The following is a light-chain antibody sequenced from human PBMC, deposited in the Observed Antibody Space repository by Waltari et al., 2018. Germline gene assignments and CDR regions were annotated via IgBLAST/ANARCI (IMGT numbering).Light chain of an antibody. CDR2: DVN. Sequence: QSALTQPASVSGSPGQSITISCTGTSSDVGDYNYVSCYQQYPGKAPKLIIYDVNKRPLGVSNRFSGSKSGNTASRTISGLQAGDEADYYCSSYTSSTTLIVGGGTRLTVL. CDR3: SSYTSSTTLI. V-gene: IGLV2-14*03. CDR1: SSDVGDYNY. J-gene: IGLJ2*01.